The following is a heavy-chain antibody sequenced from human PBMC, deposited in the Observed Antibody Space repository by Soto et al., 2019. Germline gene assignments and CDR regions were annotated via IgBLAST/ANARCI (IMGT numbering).Heavy chain of an antibody. D-gene: IGHD4-17*01. Sequence: EVQLLESGGGLVQPGGSLRLSCAASGFTFSSYAMSWVRQAPGKGLEWVSAISGSGGSTYYADSVKGRFTSSRDNSKNTLYLQMNSLRAEDTAVYYCAKDLDGDYGPTSSSFDYWGQGTLDTVSS. CDR3: AKDLDGDYGPTSSSFDY. V-gene: IGHV3-23*01. CDR2: ISGSGGST. J-gene: IGHJ4*02. CDR1: GFTFSSYA.